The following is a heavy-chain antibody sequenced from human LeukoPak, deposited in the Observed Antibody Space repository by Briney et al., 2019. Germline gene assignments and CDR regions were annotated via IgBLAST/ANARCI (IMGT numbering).Heavy chain of an antibody. V-gene: IGHV3-30*18. D-gene: IGHD2-15*01. J-gene: IGHJ3*02. CDR3: AKDLYSGEDRNDAFDI. CDR1: GFTFSSYG. CDR2: ISYDGSNK. Sequence: GGSLRLSCAASGFTFSSYGMHWVRQAPGKGLEWVAVISYDGSNKYYADSVKGRFTISRDNSKNTLYLQMNSLRAEDTAVYYCAKDLYSGEDRNDAFDIWGQGTMVTVSS.